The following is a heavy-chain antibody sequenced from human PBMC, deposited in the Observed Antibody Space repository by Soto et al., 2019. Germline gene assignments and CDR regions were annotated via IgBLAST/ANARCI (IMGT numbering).Heavy chain of an antibody. CDR1: GGTVSSYA. Sequence: QLHLVQSGAEVKKAGSSVKVSCKASGGTVSSYAITWVRQAPGKGLEWMGVFIPIFVSAHYAPKFQGRITITADESTITAYMELSGLTSEDTAIYYCARDVSSDTTGFRGYDLWGQGTQVTVSS. D-gene: IGHD3-10*01. CDR2: FIPIFVSA. V-gene: IGHV1-69*01. J-gene: IGHJ4*02. CDR3: ARDVSSDTTGFRGYDL.